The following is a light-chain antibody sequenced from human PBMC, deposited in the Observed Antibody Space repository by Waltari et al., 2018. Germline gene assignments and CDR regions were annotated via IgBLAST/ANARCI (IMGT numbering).Light chain of an antibody. V-gene: IGLV1-44*01. CDR1: SSNIGSSN. CDR3: AAWDDSLIGRV. Sequence: QSVLTQPPSASGTPGQRVTISCSGSSSNIGSSNVNWYQQLPGTAPKLLIYSNNQRPSGVPDRSSGSKSGTSASLVISGLQSEDEADYYCAAWDDSLIGRVFGGGTKLTVL. CDR2: SNN. J-gene: IGLJ2*01.